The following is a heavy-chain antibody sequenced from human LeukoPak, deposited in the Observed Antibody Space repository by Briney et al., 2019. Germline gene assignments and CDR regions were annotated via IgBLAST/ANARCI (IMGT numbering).Heavy chain of an antibody. D-gene: IGHD3-10*01. CDR2: INPNTGDT. J-gene: IGHJ4*02. V-gene: IGHV1-2*02. Sequence: ASVKVSCKASGYTFTGYHMHWVRQAPGQGLEWMGWINPNTGDTNYAQKFQGRVTMTRDTSIDTAYMELSRLETDDTAVYYCARNTNYFGSGNSFDYWGQGTLVTVSS. CDR3: ARNTNYFGSGNSFDY. CDR1: GYTFTGYH.